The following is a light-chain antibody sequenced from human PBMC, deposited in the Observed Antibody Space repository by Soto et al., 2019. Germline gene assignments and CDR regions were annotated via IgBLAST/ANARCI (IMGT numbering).Light chain of an antibody. Sequence: DIQMTHPPSSLSHSEEAKATILGRESKALGMNLGWYQQKPGKAPKRLIYAASSLQSGVPSRFSGSGSGTEFTLTITNLQPEDFTTYYCLQHNSYPWTFGQGTKVEIK. CDR2: AAS. V-gene: IGKV1-17*02. CDR3: LQHNSYPWT. J-gene: IGKJ1*01. CDR1: KALGMN.